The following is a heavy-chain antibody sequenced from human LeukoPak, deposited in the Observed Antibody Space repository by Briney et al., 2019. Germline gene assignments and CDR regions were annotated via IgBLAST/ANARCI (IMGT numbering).Heavy chain of an antibody. D-gene: IGHD2-2*01. V-gene: IGHV4-4*07. J-gene: IGHJ4*02. Sequence: SETLSLTCTVSGGSISSYYWSWIRQPAGKGLEWIGRIYTSGSTNYNPSLKSRVTMSVDTSKNQFSLKLSSVTAADTAVYYCARDRSRGDCRSTSCRYYFDYWGQGTLVTVSS. CDR1: GGSISSYY. CDR2: IYTSGST. CDR3: ARDRSRGDCRSTSCRYYFDY.